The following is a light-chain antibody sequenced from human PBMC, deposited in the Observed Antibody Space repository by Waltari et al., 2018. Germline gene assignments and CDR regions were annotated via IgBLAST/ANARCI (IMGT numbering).Light chain of an antibody. CDR1: RSINSF. J-gene: IGKJ5*01. V-gene: IGKV1-39*01. CDR2: AAS. CDR3: QQSYGTPPNG. Sequence: DIQMTQSPSSLSVSIGDRVTITCRTSRSINSFLNWYQQKPGKAPKLLIYAASNLQTDVPSRFSGSGSGTEYTLTISSLQPEDFATYYCQQSYGTPPNGFGQGTRLDI.